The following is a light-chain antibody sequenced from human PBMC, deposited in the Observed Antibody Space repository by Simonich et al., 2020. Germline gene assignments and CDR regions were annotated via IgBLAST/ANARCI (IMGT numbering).Light chain of an antibody. CDR1: QSVSSS. V-gene: IGKV3-11*01. CDR2: DAS. CDR3: QQGSNWYT. J-gene: IGKJ2*01. Sequence: EIVLTQSPATLSLSPGERATLSCRARQSVSSSLAWYQQKPGQAPRLLIYDASNRATGIPARFSGSGSGTDFTLTISSLEPEDFAVYYCQQGSNWYTFGQGTKLEIK.